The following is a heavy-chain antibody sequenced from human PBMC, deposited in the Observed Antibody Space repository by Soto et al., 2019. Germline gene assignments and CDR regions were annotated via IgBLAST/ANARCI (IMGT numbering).Heavy chain of an antibody. Sequence: QVQLQESGPGLVKPSQTLSLTCTVSGGSISSGDYYWSWIRQPPGKGLEWIGYIYYSGSTYYNPSLKCWVTISVGTSKNQFSLKLSSVTAADTAVYYCARVPTKITYYDFWSGYYVYFDYWGQGTLVTVSS. CDR2: IYYSGST. CDR1: GGSISSGDYY. D-gene: IGHD3-3*01. CDR3: ARVPTKITYYDFWSGYYVYFDY. J-gene: IGHJ4*02. V-gene: IGHV4-30-4*01.